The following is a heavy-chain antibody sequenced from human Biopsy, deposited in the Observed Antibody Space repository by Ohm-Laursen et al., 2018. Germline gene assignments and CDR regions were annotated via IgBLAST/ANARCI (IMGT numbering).Heavy chain of an antibody. V-gene: IGHV4-59*08. J-gene: IGHJ1*01. D-gene: IGHD4-23*01. CDR1: GDSITRSY. CDR3: ARGSNEYGGLYFPH. CDR2: ISHTGYT. Sequence: GTLSLTCTLSGDSITRSYWTWIRQPPGKGLKWIGHISHTGYTSYKSSLKSRVTISLDTSRKHFSLRLTSLAAADTAVYYCARGSNEYGGLYFPHWGQGTLVTVSS.